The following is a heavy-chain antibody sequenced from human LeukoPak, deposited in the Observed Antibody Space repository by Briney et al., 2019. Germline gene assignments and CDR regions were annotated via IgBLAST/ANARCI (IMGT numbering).Heavy chain of an antibody. D-gene: IGHD1-1*01. Sequence: PSETLSLTCTVSGGSISSGGYYWSWIRQHPGKGLEWIGYIYYSGSTYYNPSLKSRVTISVDTSKNQFSLKLSSVTAADTAVYYCARQARPRDWNDGGYFNYWGQGTLVTVSS. V-gene: IGHV4-31*03. J-gene: IGHJ4*02. CDR1: GGSISSGGYY. CDR2: IYYSGST. CDR3: ARQARPRDWNDGGYFNY.